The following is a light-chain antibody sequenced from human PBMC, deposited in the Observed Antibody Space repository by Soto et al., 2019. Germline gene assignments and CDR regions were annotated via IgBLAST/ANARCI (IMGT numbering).Light chain of an antibody. CDR3: QQYNNWPPIT. Sequence: EIVFTQSPGTLSLSPGERATLSCRASQSVSSNLAWYQQKPGQAPRLLIYGASTRANGIPARFSGSGSGTEFTLTISSLQSEDFAAYYCQQYNNWPPITFGQGTRLEIK. CDR1: QSVSSN. V-gene: IGKV3D-15*01. CDR2: GAS. J-gene: IGKJ5*01.